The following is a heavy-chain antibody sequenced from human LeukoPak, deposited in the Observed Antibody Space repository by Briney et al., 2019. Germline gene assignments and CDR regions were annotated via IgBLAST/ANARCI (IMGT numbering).Heavy chain of an antibody. V-gene: IGHV3-53*04. J-gene: IGHJ4*02. CDR3: ARVVPAARFDY. CDR1: GFTVSSNY. CDR2: IYSGGST. Sequence: TGGSLRLSCAASGFTVSSNYMSWVRQAPGKGLEWVSVIYSGGSTYYADSVKGRFTISRHNSKNTLYLQMNSLRAEDTAVYYCARVVPAARFDYWGQGTLVAVSS. D-gene: IGHD2-2*01.